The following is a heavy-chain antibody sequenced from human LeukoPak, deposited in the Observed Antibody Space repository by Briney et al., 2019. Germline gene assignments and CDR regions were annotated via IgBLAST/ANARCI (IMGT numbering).Heavy chain of an antibody. J-gene: IGHJ4*02. CDR1: GFTFSDYA. D-gene: IGHD4-11*01. Sequence: GGSLRLSRAASGFTFSDYAMCWIRQAPGQGLEWVSTISGSATSTYYADSVKGRFTISRDNSRNTIYLQMHGLRAEDTAIYYCAKDHMTSNDYWGQGTLITVSS. CDR2: ISGSATST. V-gene: IGHV3-23*01. CDR3: AKDHMTSNDY.